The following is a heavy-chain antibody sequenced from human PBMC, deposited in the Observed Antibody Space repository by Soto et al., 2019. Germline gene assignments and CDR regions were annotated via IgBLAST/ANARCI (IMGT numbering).Heavy chain of an antibody. V-gene: IGHV4-31*03. CDR1: GGSISSGGYY. D-gene: IGHD2-15*01. CDR2: IYYSGST. Sequence: PSETLSLTCTVSGGSISSGGYYWSWIRQHPGKALEWIGYIYYSGSTDYNLSLKSRITISVDTSKNQFSLKLSSVTAADTAVYYCARGYCSGGRCYSLLDIWGQGTMVTVSS. J-gene: IGHJ3*02. CDR3: ARGYCSGGRCYSLLDI.